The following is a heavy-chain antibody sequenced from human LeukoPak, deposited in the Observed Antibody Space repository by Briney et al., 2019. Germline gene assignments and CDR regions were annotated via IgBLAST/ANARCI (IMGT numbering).Heavy chain of an antibody. CDR3: ARGGRMTGKYIY. CDR2: IKQDGSEK. J-gene: IGHJ4*02. V-gene: IGHV3-7*01. Sequence: PGGSLRLSCVVSGFTFNTFWMTWVRQAPGKGLEWVANIKQDGSEKYYVASVKGRFTISRDNAENSLYLQMNSLSAEDTAVYYCARGGRMTGKYIYWGQGTLVTVSS. D-gene: IGHD3-9*01. CDR1: GFTFNTFW.